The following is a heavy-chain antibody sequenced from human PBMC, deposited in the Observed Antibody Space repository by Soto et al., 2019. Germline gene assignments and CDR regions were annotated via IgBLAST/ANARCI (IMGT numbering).Heavy chain of an antibody. CDR1: GVSISDTHC. CDR3: ATNSDSHGLYFLH. Sequence: QVQLQESGPGPVRPSETLSLICSVSGVSISDTHCWGWIRQPPGKGLEWVGSMYFSGRTYYNPSLQSRVTISVDSSKNHFSLQLSSVTAADTAIYYCATNSDSHGLYFLHWDQGTLATVSS. V-gene: IGHV4-39*01. J-gene: IGHJ4*02. D-gene: IGHD3-22*01. CDR2: MYFSGRT.